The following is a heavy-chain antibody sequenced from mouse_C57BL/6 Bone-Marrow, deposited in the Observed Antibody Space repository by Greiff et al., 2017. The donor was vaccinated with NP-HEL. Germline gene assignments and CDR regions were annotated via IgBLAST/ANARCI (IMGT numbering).Heavy chain of an antibody. CDR3: AREGFTTVVATGPAWFAY. D-gene: IGHD1-1*01. CDR2: IDPNSGGT. Sequence: VQLQQPGAELVKPGASVKLSCKASGYTFTSYWMHWVKQRPGRGLEWIGRIDPNSGGTKYNEKFKSKATLTVAKPSSTAYMQLSSLTSEDSAVYDCAREGFTTVVATGPAWFAYWGQGTLVTVSA. J-gene: IGHJ3*01. CDR1: GYTFTSYW. V-gene: IGHV1-72*01.